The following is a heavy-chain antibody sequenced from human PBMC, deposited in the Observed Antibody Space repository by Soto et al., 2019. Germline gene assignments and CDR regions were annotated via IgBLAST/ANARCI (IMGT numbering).Heavy chain of an antibody. CDR2: ISWNSGSI. J-gene: IGHJ4*02. Sequence: EVQLVESGGGLVQPGRSLRLSCAASGFTFDDYAMHWVRQAPGKGLEWVSGISWNSGSIGYADSVKGRFTISRDNAKNSLYLQMTSLRAEDTALYYCAKDRGLVLSFDFDYWGQGTLVTVSS. D-gene: IGHD6-19*01. V-gene: IGHV3-9*01. CDR1: GFTFDDYA. CDR3: AKDRGLVLSFDFDY.